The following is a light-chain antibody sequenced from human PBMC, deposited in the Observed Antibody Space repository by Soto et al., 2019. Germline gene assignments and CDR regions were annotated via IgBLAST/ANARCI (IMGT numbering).Light chain of an antibody. J-gene: IGKJ3*01. V-gene: IGKV1-9*01. CDR1: QGISSY. CDR3: QQLNSYPLT. CDR2: AAS. Sequence: IPLTQSPSFLSASVGDRVTITCRASQGISSYLAWYQQKQGKAPKLLIYAASTLQSGVPSRFSGSGSGTEFTLTISSLQPEDFVTYYCQQLNSYPLTFGPGTKVDIK.